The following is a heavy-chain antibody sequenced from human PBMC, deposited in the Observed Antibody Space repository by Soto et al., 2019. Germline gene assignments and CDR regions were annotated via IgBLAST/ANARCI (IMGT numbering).Heavy chain of an antibody. CDR2: IKQDGSEK. V-gene: IGHV3-7*01. J-gene: IGHJ4*02. Sequence: GGSLRLSCAASGFTFSSYWMSWVRQAPGKGLEWVANIKQDGSEKYYVDSVKGRFTISRDNAKNSLYLQMNSLRVKDTAVYYCARPIPVAGPMDYFDYWGQGTLVTVSS. CDR3: ARPIPVAGPMDYFDY. CDR1: GFTFSSYW. D-gene: IGHD6-19*01.